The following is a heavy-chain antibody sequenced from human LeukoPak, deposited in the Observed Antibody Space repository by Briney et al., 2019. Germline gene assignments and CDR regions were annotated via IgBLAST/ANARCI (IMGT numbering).Heavy chain of an antibody. J-gene: IGHJ4*02. CDR2: NNPSSGTT. V-gene: IGHV1-46*01. Sequence: ASVKVSCKASGYTFTSYYMHWVRQAPGQGLEWMGINNPSSGTTSYAQKFQGRVTMTRDTSTSTVYVELSSLTSEDTAVYYCARDRGLLYGSSGCLDSWGQGTLVTVSS. D-gene: IGHD6-19*01. CDR1: GYTFTSYY. CDR3: ARDRGLLYGSSGCLDS.